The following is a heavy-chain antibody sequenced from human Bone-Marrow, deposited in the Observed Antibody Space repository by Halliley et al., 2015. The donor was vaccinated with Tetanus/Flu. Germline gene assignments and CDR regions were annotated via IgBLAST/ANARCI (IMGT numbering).Heavy chain of an antibody. J-gene: IGHJ4*02. V-gene: IGHV3-21*01. Sequence: EGVSPTTGSSGPIHYADSVKGRFTISRDNAKNSLYLQMNSVRAEDTAIYYCARDHLTTGHFDFWGQGTLVTVSS. D-gene: IGHD1-1*01. CDR3: ARDHLTTGHFDF. CDR2: TTGSSGPI.